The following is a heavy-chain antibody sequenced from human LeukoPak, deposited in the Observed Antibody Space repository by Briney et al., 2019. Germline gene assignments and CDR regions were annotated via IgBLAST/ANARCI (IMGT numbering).Heavy chain of an antibody. CDR2: ISYDGSNK. Sequence: GGSLRLSCAASGFTFSSYAMHWVRQAPGKGLEWVAVISYDGSNKYYADSVKGRFTISRDNSKNTLYLQMNILRAEDTAVYYCARVDCSSTSCYTRGAFDYWGQGTLVTVSS. J-gene: IGHJ4*02. V-gene: IGHV3-30-3*01. D-gene: IGHD2-2*02. CDR1: GFTFSSYA. CDR3: ARVDCSSTSCYTRGAFDY.